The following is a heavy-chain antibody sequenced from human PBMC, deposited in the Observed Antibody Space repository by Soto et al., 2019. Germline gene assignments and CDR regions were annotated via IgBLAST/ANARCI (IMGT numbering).Heavy chain of an antibody. CDR1: CGSISSYY. D-gene: IGHD3-10*01. CDR2: IYYSGST. J-gene: IGHJ6*02. Sequence: KASETLSLTCTVSCGSISSYYWSWIRQPPGKGLEWIGYIYYSGSTNYNPSLKSRVTISVDTSKNQFSLKLSSVTAADTAVYYCARVNYYGSGTTTYYYYYGMDVWGQGTTVTVSS. CDR3: ARVNYYGSGTTTYYYYYGMDV. V-gene: IGHV4-59*01.